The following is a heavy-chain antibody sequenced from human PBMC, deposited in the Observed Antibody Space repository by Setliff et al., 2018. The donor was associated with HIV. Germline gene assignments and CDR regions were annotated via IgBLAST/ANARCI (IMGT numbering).Heavy chain of an antibody. CDR2: IYHSGST. CDR3: ARQWRDQYNSGVSTEYFQH. J-gene: IGHJ1*01. V-gene: IGHV4-38-2*01. Sequence: LETLSLTCAVTAYSISSGYYWGWNRQPPGKGLEWIGSIYHSGSTYYNPSLMSRVTISVDTSKNQFSLKLRSVTAADTAVYYCARQWRDQYNSGVSTEYFQHWGLGTLVTVSS. CDR1: AYSISSGYY. D-gene: IGHD3-22*01.